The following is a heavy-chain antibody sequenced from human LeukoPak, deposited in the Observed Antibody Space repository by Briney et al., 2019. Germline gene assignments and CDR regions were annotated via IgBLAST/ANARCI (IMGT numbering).Heavy chain of an antibody. Sequence: GESLKISCKGSGYSFTSYWIGWVRQMPGKGLEWMGIIYPGDSDTRYSPSFQGQVTISADKSISTAYLQWCSLKASDTAMYYCARHSSIAAAGTAQGADYWGQGTLVTVSS. CDR3: ARHSSIAAAGTAQGADY. CDR1: GYSFTSYW. J-gene: IGHJ4*02. V-gene: IGHV5-51*01. CDR2: IYPGDSDT. D-gene: IGHD6-13*01.